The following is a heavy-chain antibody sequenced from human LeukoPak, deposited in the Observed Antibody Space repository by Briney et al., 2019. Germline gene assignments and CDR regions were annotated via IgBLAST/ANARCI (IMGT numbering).Heavy chain of an antibody. Sequence: SETLSLTCTVSGGSITDYYWSWIWQPAGKGLEWIGHIYKSGSTDYNPSLKSRVTMSMDTSKSQFSLNLRSVTAADTAVYYCARDDRVSGTFLRWFDPWGQGTLVTVS. CDR1: GGSITDYY. J-gene: IGHJ5*02. D-gene: IGHD1-26*01. CDR3: ARDDRVSGTFLRWFDP. V-gene: IGHV4-4*07. CDR2: IYKSGST.